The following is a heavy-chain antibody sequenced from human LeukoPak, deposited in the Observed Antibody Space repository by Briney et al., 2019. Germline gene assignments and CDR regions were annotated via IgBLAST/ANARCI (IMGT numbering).Heavy chain of an antibody. CDR3: ARLPYDSSGYTSDY. CDR2: IYYSGST. J-gene: IGHJ4*02. D-gene: IGHD3-22*01. Sequence: SETLSLTCTVSGGSISSSSYYWGWIRQPPGKGLEWIGSIYYSGSTYYNPSLKSRVTISVDTSKNQFSLKLSSVTAADTAVYYCARLPYDSSGYTSDYWGQGTLVTVSS. V-gene: IGHV4-39*07. CDR1: GGSISSSSYY.